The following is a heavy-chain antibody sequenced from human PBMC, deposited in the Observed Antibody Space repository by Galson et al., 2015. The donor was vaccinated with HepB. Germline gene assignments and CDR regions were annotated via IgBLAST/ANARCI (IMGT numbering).Heavy chain of an antibody. D-gene: IGHD1-26*01. V-gene: IGHV1-2*02. Sequence: SVKVSCKASGYTFTGYYMHWVRQAPGQGLEWMGWINPNSGGTNYAQKFQGRVTMTRDTSISTAYMELSRLRSDDTAVYYCARDSSSGSSPFYYYYYGMDVWGQGTTVTVSS. CDR1: GYTFTGYY. CDR2: INPNSGGT. J-gene: IGHJ6*02. CDR3: ARDSSSGSSPFYYYYYGMDV.